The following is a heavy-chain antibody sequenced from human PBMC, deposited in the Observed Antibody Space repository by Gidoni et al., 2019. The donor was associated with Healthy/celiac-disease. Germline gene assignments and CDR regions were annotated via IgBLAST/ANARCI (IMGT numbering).Heavy chain of an antibody. CDR3: TTGCARRLLWFGEPIFPSGYGMDV. J-gene: IGHJ6*02. Sequence: EVQLVESGGGLVKPGGSLRLSCAASGFTFSNAWMSWVRQAPGKGLEWVGRIKSKTDGGTTDYAAPVKGRFTISRDDSKNTLYLQMNSLKTEDTAVYYCTTGCARRLLWFGEPIFPSGYGMDVWGQGTTVTVSS. V-gene: IGHV3-15*01. D-gene: IGHD3-10*01. CDR1: GFTFSNAW. CDR2: IKSKTDGGTT.